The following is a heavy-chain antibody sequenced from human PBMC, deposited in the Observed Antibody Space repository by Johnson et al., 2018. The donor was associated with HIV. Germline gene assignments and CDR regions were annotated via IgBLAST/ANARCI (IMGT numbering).Heavy chain of an antibody. J-gene: IGHJ3*02. D-gene: IGHD6-13*01. CDR2: IDWKGEST. V-gene: IGHV3-20*04. CDR3: ARSNSPGIAAGFTLYCATEVDAFDI. CDR1: GFTFEDYG. Sequence: VQLVESGGGVVQPGGSLRLSCVVSGFTFEDYGMSWVRQAPGKGPEWVSGIDWKGESTGYAESVTGRFTISRDNAKKSLYLQMNSLGVEDTAFYYCARSNSPGIAAGFTLYCATEVDAFDIWGLGTMVIVSS.